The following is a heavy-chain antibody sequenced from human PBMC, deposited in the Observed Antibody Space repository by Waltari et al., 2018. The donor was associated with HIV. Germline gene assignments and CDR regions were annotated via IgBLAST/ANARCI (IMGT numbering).Heavy chain of an antibody. V-gene: IGHV1-2*02. CDR3: ARVPYYYDTSAYPDY. Sequence: QVQLVQSGAEVKTPGASVKVSCKASGYTFTGYYMHWVGQASGQGLEWMGGINPNSGGTNYAQKFQGRVTMTRDTSITTADMEVSRLRSDDTAVYYCARVPYYYDTSAYPDYWGQGTLVTVSS. CDR2: INPNSGGT. D-gene: IGHD3-22*01. CDR1: GYTFTGYY. J-gene: IGHJ4*02.